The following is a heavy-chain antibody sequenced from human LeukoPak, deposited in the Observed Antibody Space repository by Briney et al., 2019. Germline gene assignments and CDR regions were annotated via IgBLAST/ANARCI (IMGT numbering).Heavy chain of an antibody. V-gene: IGHV3-7*01. CDR2: IKQDGSEK. CDR3: ARDRNTFGVDY. J-gene: IGHJ4*02. Sequence: GGSLRLSCAASGFTFSSHWMNWVRQAPGKGLEWVANIKQDGSEKYYVDSVKGRFTISRDNAKNSLYLQMNSLRAEDTAVYYCARDRNTFGVDYWGQGTLVTVSS. CDR1: GFTFSSHW. D-gene: IGHD3-10*01.